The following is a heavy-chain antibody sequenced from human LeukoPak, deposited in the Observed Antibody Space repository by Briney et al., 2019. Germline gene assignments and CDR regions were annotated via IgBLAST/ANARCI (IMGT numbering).Heavy chain of an antibody. CDR2: IYYSGST. Sequence: SETLSLTCTVSGGSISSYYWSWIRQPPGKGLEWIGYIYYSGSTNYNPSLKSRVTISVDTSKNQFSLKLSSVTAADTAVYYCARRTPDGTFDYWGQGTLVTVSS. V-gene: IGHV4-59*08. CDR3: ARRTPDGTFDY. J-gene: IGHJ4*02. D-gene: IGHD1-1*01. CDR1: GGSISSYY.